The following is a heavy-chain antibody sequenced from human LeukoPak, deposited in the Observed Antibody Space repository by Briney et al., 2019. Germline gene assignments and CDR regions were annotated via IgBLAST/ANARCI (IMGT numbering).Heavy chain of an antibody. D-gene: IGHD2-21*01. Sequence: SETLSLTCAVYGGSFSDYYWSWIRQPPGKGLEWIGEINHSGSANYNPSLKSRVTISIDTSKNQFSLKLRPVTAADTAVYYCARGVVIAPQTFDYWGQGTLVTVSS. CDR3: ARGVVIAPQTFDY. CDR2: INHSGSA. J-gene: IGHJ4*02. V-gene: IGHV4-34*01. CDR1: GGSFSDYY.